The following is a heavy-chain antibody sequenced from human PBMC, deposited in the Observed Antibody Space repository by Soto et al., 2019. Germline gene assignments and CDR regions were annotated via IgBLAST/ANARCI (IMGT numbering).Heavy chain of an antibody. D-gene: IGHD3-22*01. Sequence: GGSLRLSCAASGFTFSNAWMSWVRQAPGKGLEWVGRIKSKTDGGTTDYAAPVKGRFTISRDNSKNTLYLQMNSLRAEDTAVYYCAKSPTGYYYDSSGYYRREYYYYGMDVWGQGTKVTAP. CDR3: AKSPTGYYYDSSGYYRREYYYYGMDV. CDR2: IKSKTDGGTT. J-gene: IGHJ6*02. V-gene: IGHV3-15*01. CDR1: GFTFSNAW.